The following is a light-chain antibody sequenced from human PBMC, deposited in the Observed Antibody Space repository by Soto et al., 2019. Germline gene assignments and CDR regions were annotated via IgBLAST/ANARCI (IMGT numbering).Light chain of an antibody. CDR1: ESVSSSF. Sequence: EVVLTQSPGTLSLSPGERATLSCRASESVSSSFLTWYQQKPGQAPRLLIFGASRRATGIPDRFSGSGSGTDFTFTINRLEPEYFAVYYCQQYSASPSTFGPGTKVDIK. CDR2: GAS. V-gene: IGKV3-20*01. J-gene: IGKJ3*01. CDR3: QQYSASPST.